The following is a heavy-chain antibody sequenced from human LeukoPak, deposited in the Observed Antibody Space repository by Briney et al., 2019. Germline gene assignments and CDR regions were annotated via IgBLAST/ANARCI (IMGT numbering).Heavy chain of an antibody. D-gene: IGHD2-2*01. CDR3: ARAISSARDY. V-gene: IGHV1-2*02. Sequence: GASVKVSCKASGYTSTGYYMHWVRQAPGQGLEWMGWINPNSGGTNYAQKFQGRVTMTRDTSISTAYMELSSLRSDDTAVYYCARAISSARDYWGQGTLVTVSS. CDR2: INPNSGGT. CDR1: GYTSTGYY. J-gene: IGHJ4*02.